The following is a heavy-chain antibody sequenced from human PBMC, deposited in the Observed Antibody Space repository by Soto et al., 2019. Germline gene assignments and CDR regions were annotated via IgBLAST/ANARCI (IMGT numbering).Heavy chain of an antibody. CDR3: VTSLWFGTQPEI. J-gene: IGHJ4*02. Sequence: QVQLQQWGAGLLKPSETLSLTCAVYGGSFSGYYWTWFRQPPGKGLEWIGEISPSGTTKYIPSLKSHVTISADTSKNQFSLKVTSVTAADTAVYYCVTSLWFGTQPEIWGQGALVTVSS. V-gene: IGHV4-34*01. CDR1: GGSFSGYY. D-gene: IGHD3-10*01. CDR2: ISPSGTT.